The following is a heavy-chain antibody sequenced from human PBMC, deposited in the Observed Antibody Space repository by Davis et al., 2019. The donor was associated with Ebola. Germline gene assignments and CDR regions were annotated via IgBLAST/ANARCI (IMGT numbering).Heavy chain of an antibody. Sequence: MPSETLSFTCTVSGGSISSYYWSWIRQPPGKGLEWIGYIYYSGSTNYNPSLKSRVTISVDTSKNQFSLKLSSVTAADTAVYYCARDRGSSWYNWFDPWGQGTLVTVSS. CDR3: ARDRGSSWYNWFDP. J-gene: IGHJ5*02. V-gene: IGHV4-59*01. CDR1: GGSISSYY. CDR2: IYYSGST. D-gene: IGHD6-13*01.